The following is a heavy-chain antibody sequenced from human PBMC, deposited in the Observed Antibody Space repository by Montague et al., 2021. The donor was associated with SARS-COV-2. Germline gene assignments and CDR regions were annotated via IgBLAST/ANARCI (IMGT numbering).Heavy chain of an antibody. CDR2: IYYSGST. V-gene: IGHV4-31*03. CDR1: GGSISDGGYS. CDR3: VRAGGRLQLWLRGDDAHAL. D-gene: IGHD5-18*01. Sequence: TLSLTCTVSGGSISDGGYSWTWIRQLPGKGLEWIGCIYYSGSTFYNPSLKSRLTISVDTSKNQFSLKLSSVTAADTAVYYCVRAGGRLQLWLRGDDAHALWGEGTMVTVSS. J-gene: IGHJ3*01.